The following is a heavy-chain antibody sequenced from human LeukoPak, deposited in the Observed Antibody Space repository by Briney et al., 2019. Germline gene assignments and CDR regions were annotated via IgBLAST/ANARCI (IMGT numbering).Heavy chain of an antibody. J-gene: IGHJ4*02. CDR2: IRATDGTT. D-gene: IGHD3-22*01. V-gene: IGHV3-23*01. CDR3: ARDLGYDSSGYYSSRG. Sequence: GGSLRLSCSASGFTFTRFAMSWVRQSPGQGLEWVSAIRATDGTTYYADSVKGRFTISRDNSKNTLYLQMNSLRAEDTAVYYCARDLGYDSSGYYSSRGWGQGTLVTVSS. CDR1: GFTFTRFA.